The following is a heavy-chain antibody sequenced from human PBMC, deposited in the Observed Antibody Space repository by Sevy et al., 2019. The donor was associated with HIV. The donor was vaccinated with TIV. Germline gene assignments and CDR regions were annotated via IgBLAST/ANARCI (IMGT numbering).Heavy chain of an antibody. D-gene: IGHD4-17*01. J-gene: IGHJ4*02. V-gene: IGHV4-4*07. Sequence: SESLSLTCTVSGGSISNYYWSWIRQPAGKGLEWIGRIYISGSTNYNPSLKSRVTMSLDTSKNHFSLKLASVTAADTAVYYCARSPRRRSDYGDSSWGFDYWGQGTLVTVSS. CDR1: GGSISNYY. CDR2: IYISGST. CDR3: ARSPRRRSDYGDSSWGFDY.